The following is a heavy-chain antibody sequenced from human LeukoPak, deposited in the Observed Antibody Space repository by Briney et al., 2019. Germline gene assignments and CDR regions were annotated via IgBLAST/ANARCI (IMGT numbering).Heavy chain of an antibody. CDR1: GYTFTSYG. V-gene: IGHV1-18*01. CDR2: ISAYNGNT. J-gene: IGHJ3*02. D-gene: IGHD6-13*01. CDR3: ARDTGSSSWYIAFDI. Sequence: GASVKVSCKASGYTFTSYGISWVRQAPGQGLEWMGWISAYNGNTNYAQKLQDRVTMTTDTSTSTAYMELRSLRSDDTAVYYCARDTGSSSWYIAFDIWGQGTMVTVSS.